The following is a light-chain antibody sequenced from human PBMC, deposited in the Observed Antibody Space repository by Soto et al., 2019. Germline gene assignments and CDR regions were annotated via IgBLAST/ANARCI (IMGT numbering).Light chain of an antibody. Sequence: QRVLTQSSSASASLGSSVKLTCTLSSMNSSYIIAWHQQQPGKAPRYLMKLEGSGSYNKGSGVPDRFSGSSSGADRYLTISNLQFEDEADYYCETWDSNTHTVFGGGTKLTAL. CDR1: SMNSSYI. V-gene: IGLV4-60*02. J-gene: IGLJ3*02. CDR3: ETWDSNTHTV. CDR2: LEGSGSY.